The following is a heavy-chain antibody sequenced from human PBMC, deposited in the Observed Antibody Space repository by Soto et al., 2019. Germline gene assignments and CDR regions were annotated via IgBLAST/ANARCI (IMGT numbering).Heavy chain of an antibody. V-gene: IGHV3-30-3*01. Sequence: QVQVVESGGGVVQPGGSLRLSCAASGFTFSTSAMHWVHQAPGKGLEWMAMISYGGNNKYYADSVKGRFTISGDISESTLYLQMNSLRTEDTAVYYCAREEFEAGRGHFGCWGQGTLVSVSS. CDR3: AREEFEAGRGHFGC. CDR2: ISYGGNNK. CDR1: GFTFSTSA. J-gene: IGHJ4*02. D-gene: IGHD6-13*01.